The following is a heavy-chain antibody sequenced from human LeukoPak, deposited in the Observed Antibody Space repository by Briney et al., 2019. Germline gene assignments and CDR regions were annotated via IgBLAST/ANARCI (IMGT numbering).Heavy chain of an antibody. Sequence: PGGSLRLSCAASGFTFSSYWMSWVRQAPGKGLEWVANIKQDGSEKYYVGSVKGRFTISRDNSKTTLYLQMNSLRGEDTAVYYCATDGDGYPFDYWGQGTLVTVSS. J-gene: IGHJ4*02. CDR2: IKQDGSEK. V-gene: IGHV3-7*03. CDR1: GFTFSSYW. CDR3: ATDGDGYPFDY. D-gene: IGHD5-24*01.